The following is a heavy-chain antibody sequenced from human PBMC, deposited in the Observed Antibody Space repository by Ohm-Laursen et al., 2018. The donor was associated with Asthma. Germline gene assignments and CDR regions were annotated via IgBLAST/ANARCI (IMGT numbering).Heavy chain of an antibody. D-gene: IGHD6-6*01. CDR2: ISWNSGSI. CDR3: AKSRYSSSSRAFDY. J-gene: IGHJ4*02. CDR1: GFTHERYA. V-gene: IGHV3-9*01. Sequence: SLRLSCAASGFTHERYAMHWVRQAPGKGLEWVSGISWNSGSIGYADSVKGRFTISRDNAKNSLYLQMNSLRAEDTALYYCAKSRYSSSSRAFDYWGQGTLVTVSS.